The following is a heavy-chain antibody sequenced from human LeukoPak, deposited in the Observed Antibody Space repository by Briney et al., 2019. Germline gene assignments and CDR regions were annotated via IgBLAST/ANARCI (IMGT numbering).Heavy chain of an antibody. CDR1: GGSISSYY. Sequence: SETLSLTCTVSGGSISSYYWSWIRQPPGKGLEWIGYIYYSGSTNYNPSLKSRVTISVDTSKNQFSLKLSSVTAADTAVYYCASDDETGTSDYWGQGTLVTVSS. CDR2: IYYSGST. D-gene: IGHD1-7*01. J-gene: IGHJ4*02. CDR3: ASDDETGTSDY. V-gene: IGHV4-59*12.